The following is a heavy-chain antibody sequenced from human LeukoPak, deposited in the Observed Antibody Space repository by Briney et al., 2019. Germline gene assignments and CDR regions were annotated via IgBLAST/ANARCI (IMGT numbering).Heavy chain of an antibody. J-gene: IGHJ5*02. D-gene: IGHD6-13*01. CDR2: IHYSGRT. CDR1: AGPISPYF. V-gene: IGHV4-59*01. Sequence: PSETLSLTCTVSAGPISPYFWSWIRQPPGKRLEWIGYIHYSGRTDYNPSLKSRVTMSLDTSKNNFSLTLTSATAADTAVYYCARGNTEFSSSRNWFNPWGRGSRVTVSS. CDR3: ARGNTEFSSSRNWFNP.